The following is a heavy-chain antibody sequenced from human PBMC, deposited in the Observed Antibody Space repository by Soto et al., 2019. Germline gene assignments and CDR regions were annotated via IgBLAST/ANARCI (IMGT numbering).Heavy chain of an antibody. D-gene: IGHD3-10*01. CDR2: IKQDGSEK. Sequence: SLRLSCAASGFTFGSYWMSWVRQAPGKGLEWVGNIKQDGSEKYYVDSVKGRFTISRDKAQNSLYLQMNSLRAEDTAVYYCAREQTGNDAFDIWGQGTMVTVSS. J-gene: IGHJ3*02. CDR3: AREQTGNDAFDI. CDR1: GFTFGSYW. V-gene: IGHV3-7*03.